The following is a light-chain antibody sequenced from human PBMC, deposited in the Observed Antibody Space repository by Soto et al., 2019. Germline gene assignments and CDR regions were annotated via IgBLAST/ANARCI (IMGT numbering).Light chain of an antibody. J-gene: IGKJ1*01. CDR2: GAS. CDR1: QRVSSN. Sequence: EIVMTQSPATLSVSPGERAALFCRASQRVSSNLAWYQQKPGQAPRLLIYGASTRATGIPARFSGSGSGTEFTLTISSLQSEDFAVYYCQQYNNWLETFGQGTKVEIK. CDR3: QQYNNWLET. V-gene: IGKV3-15*01.